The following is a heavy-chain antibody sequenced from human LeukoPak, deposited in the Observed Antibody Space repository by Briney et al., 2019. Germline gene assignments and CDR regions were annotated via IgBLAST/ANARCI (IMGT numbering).Heavy chain of an antibody. Sequence: GGSLRLSCAASGFTFSSYWMSWVRQAPGKGLEWVAVISNDGSNKYYADSVKGRFTISRDNSKNTLYLQMNSLRAEDTAVYYCARVHYYDSSGYPEYFHHWGQGTLVTVSS. D-gene: IGHD3-22*01. CDR1: GFTFSSYW. CDR2: ISNDGSNK. V-gene: IGHV3-30-3*01. J-gene: IGHJ1*01. CDR3: ARVHYYDSSGYPEYFHH.